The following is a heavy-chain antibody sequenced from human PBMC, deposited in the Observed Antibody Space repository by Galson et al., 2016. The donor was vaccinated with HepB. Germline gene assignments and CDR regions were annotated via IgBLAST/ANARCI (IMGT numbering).Heavy chain of an antibody. CDR2: LSHDGNRI. J-gene: IGHJ4*02. CDR1: GFTFSSYG. CDR3: ATSYGDNYYRYFDY. V-gene: IGHV3-30*03. Sequence: SLRLSCAASGFTFSSYGMHWVRQAPGKGLEWVAFLSHDGNRIYFADSVKGRFTISRDNSKNTLYLQMNSLRAEDTAVYYCATSYGDNYYRYFDYWGQGTLVTVSS. D-gene: IGHD4-17*01.